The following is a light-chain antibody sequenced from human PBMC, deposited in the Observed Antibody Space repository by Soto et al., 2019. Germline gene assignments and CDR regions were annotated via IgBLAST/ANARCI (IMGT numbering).Light chain of an antibody. CDR3: QHYGTSLPLT. Sequence: EIVLTQSPGTLSLSPGDRATLSCRASQSVGSNYLAWYQQKPGQAPRLLLYDASSRAIGIPDRFSGSGSGTDFTLIISRLEPEDFAVYYCQHYGTSLPLTFGGGTKVEIK. J-gene: IGKJ4*01. V-gene: IGKV3-20*01. CDR1: QSVGSNY. CDR2: DAS.